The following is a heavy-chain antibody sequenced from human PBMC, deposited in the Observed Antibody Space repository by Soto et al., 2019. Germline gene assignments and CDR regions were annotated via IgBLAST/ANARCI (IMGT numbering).Heavy chain of an antibody. D-gene: IGHD2-15*01. V-gene: IGHV3-23*01. Sequence: PGGSLRLSCAASGFTFSSYAMSWVRQAPGKGLEWVSGVGGSGDSTYYADSVKGRFTISRDNSKDTLYLQMNSLRAEDTAVYYCAKSPLGYCSGGSCYPPHYFDYWGQGT. CDR2: VGGSGDST. CDR1: GFTFSSYA. CDR3: AKSPLGYCSGGSCYPPHYFDY. J-gene: IGHJ4*02.